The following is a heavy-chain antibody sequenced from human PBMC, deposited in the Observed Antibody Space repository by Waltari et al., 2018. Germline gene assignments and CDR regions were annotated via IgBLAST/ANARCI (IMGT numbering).Heavy chain of an antibody. CDR3: ATAFLNSSWFDP. CDR1: GHTHTELS. D-gene: IGHD3-3*01. J-gene: IGHJ5*02. CDR2: FDPEDGET. Sequence: QVLLVQSGAEVQKPGAPVKVSCKVSGHTHTELSMHWVRQAPGKGLEWMGGFDPEDGETIYAQKFQGRVTMTEDTSTDTAYMELSSLRSEDTAVYYCATAFLNSSWFDPWGQGTLVTVSS. V-gene: IGHV1-24*01.